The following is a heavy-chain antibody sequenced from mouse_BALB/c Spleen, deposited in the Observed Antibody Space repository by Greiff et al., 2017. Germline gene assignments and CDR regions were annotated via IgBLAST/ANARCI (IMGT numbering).Heavy chain of an antibody. D-gene: IGHD2-3*01. J-gene: IGHJ3*01. V-gene: IGHV5-12-1*01. CDR3: ASPYDGYYEGFAY. CDR1: GFAFSSYD. CDR2: ISSGGGST. Sequence: EVKLQESGGGLVKPGGSLKLSCAASGFAFSSYDMSWVRQTPEKRLEWVAYISSGGGSTYYPDTVKGRFTISRDNAKNTLYLQMSSLKSEDTAMYYCASPYDGYYEGFAYWGQGTLVTVSA.